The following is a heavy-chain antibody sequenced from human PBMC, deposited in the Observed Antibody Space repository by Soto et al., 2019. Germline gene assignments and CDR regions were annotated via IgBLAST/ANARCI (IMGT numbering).Heavy chain of an antibody. D-gene: IGHD6-6*01. CDR3: VRAAYATSSGSAEFFY. Sequence: QVHLVESGGGAVQPGRSLRLSCAASGFTFSSYSMHWVRQAPGKGLEWVAVISYDGSNIFYADSVKGRFTISRDNSKNTLSLQMNSLRTDDTALYYCVRAAYATSSGSAEFFYWGQGTLVTVSS. J-gene: IGHJ4*02. CDR2: ISYDGSNI. CDR1: GFTFSSYS. V-gene: IGHV3-30*04.